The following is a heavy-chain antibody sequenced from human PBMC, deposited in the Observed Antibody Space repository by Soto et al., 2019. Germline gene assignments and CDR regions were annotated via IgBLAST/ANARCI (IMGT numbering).Heavy chain of an antibody. CDR2: ISTYNGNT. V-gene: IGHV1-18*01. Sequence: QVQLVQSGAEVKKPGASVKVSCRASGYTFTTYGISWVRQAPGQGLEWMGWISTYNGNTNYAQKFQGRDTMTTDTSTGTAYRELRSLRSDDTAVYYCASLISRSGYWGQGTLVTVSS. J-gene: IGHJ4*02. CDR3: ASLISRSGY. CDR1: GYTFTTYG. D-gene: IGHD2-8*01.